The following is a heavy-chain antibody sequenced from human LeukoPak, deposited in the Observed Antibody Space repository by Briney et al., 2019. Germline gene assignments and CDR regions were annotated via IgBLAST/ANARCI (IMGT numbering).Heavy chain of an antibody. V-gene: IGHV4-38-2*02. J-gene: IGHJ3*02. D-gene: IGHD5-18*01. CDR3: AREVDTAMVRRAFDI. Sequence: SETLSLTCTVSGYSISSSYYWGWIRQPPGKGLEWVGSIYHSGSTYYNPSLKSRVTISVDTSKYQFSLKLSSVTAADTAVYYCAREVDTAMVRRAFDIWGQGTMVTVSS. CDR2: IYHSGST. CDR1: GYSISSSYY.